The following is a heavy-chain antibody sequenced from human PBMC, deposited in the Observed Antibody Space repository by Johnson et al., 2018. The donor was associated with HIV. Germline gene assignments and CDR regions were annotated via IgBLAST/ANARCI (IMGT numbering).Heavy chain of an antibody. CDR1: GFTFDDYA. D-gene: IGHD4-17*01. Sequence: VQLVESGGGLVQPGRSLRLSCAGSGFTFDDYAMHWVRQAPGKGLEWVSGISWNSGSIGYADSVKGRFTISRDNSKNTLYLQMNSLRAEDTAVYYCARDEDGVDAFDSWGQGTMVTVSS. CDR3: ARDEDGVDAFDS. CDR2: ISWNSGSI. V-gene: IGHV3-9*01. J-gene: IGHJ3*02.